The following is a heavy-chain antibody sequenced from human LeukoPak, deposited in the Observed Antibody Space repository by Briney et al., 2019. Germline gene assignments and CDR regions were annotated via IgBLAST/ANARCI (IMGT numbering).Heavy chain of an antibody. CDR2: ISSSSSTI. D-gene: IGHD1-1*01. V-gene: IGHV3-48*01. CDR3: VQEKDY. J-gene: IGHJ4*02. CDR1: GFTFSSYS. Sequence: PGGSLRLSXAASGFTFSSYSMNWVRQAPGKGLEWVSYISSSSSTIYYADSVKGRFTISRDNAKNSLYLQMNSLRAEDTAVYYCVQEKDYWGQGTLVTVSS.